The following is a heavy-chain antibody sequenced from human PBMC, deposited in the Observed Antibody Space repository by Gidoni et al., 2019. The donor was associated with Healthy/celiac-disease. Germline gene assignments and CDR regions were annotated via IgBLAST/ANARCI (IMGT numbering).Heavy chain of an antibody. V-gene: IGHV3-66*01. Sequence: EVQLVESGGGLVQPGGSLRLSCAASGCTGSSNYMSWVRQAPGKGLEGVSVIYRGGSTYYADSVKGRFTISRDNSKNTLYLQMNSLRAEDTAVYYCARDLAYYYDSSGQTDYWGQGTLVTVSS. CDR1: GCTGSSNY. J-gene: IGHJ4*02. D-gene: IGHD3-22*01. CDR3: ARDLAYYYDSSGQTDY. CDR2: IYRGGST.